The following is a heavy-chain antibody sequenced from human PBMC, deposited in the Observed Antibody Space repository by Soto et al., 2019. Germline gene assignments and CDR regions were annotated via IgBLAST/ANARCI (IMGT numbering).Heavy chain of an antibody. CDR3: ARAGIVDTAMAYYFDY. V-gene: IGHV3-30*03. D-gene: IGHD5-18*01. CDR2: ISYDGSNK. Sequence: PGGSLRLSCAASGFTFSSYGMHWVRQAPGKGLEWVAVISYDGSNKYYADSVKGRFTISRDNSKNTLYLQMNSLRAEDTAVYYCARAGIVDTAMAYYFDYWGQGTLVTVSS. CDR1: GFTFSSYG. J-gene: IGHJ4*02.